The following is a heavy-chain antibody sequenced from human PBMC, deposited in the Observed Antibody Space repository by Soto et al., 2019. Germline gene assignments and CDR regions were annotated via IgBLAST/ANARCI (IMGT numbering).Heavy chain of an antibody. J-gene: IGHJ4*02. CDR2: ISAYNGNT. CDR1: GYTFTSYG. CDR3: AGAAYISGGEPIRALNDY. Sequence: QVQLVQSGAEVKKPGASVKVSCKASGYTFTSYGIRWVRQAPGQGLEWMGWISAYNGNTNYAQKLQGRVTMTPDTSTSRAYMELRSLRSDDTGVYYCAGAAYISGGEPIRALNDYWGQGTLVAVSS. D-gene: IGHD3-22*01. V-gene: IGHV1-18*04.